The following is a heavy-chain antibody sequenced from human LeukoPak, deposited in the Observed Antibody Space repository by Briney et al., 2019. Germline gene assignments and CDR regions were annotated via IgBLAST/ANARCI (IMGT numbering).Heavy chain of an antibody. CDR3: ARDTSAAYCSGGSCRGWYFYYYYYMDV. J-gene: IGHJ6*03. V-gene: IGHV3-7*01. Sequence: GGSLRLSCAASGFTLSTYWMSWVRQAPGKGLEWVANIKQDGRDKFYVDSVKGRFTISRDNAKNSLYLQMNSLRAEDTAVYYCARDTSAAYCSGGSCRGWYFYYYYYMDVWGKGTTVTVSS. D-gene: IGHD2-15*01. CDR1: GFTLSTYW. CDR2: IKQDGRDK.